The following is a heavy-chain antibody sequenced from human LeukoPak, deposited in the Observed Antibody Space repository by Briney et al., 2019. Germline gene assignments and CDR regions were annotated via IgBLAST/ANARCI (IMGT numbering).Heavy chain of an antibody. CDR2: IYSGGRT. CDR3: AKGGSGTCSGLFDY. D-gene: IGHD1-26*01. J-gene: IGHJ4*02. V-gene: IGHV3-53*01. CDR1: GFTVSSNY. Sequence: GGSLRLSCAASGFTVSSNYMSWVRQAPGKGLEWVSVIYSGGRTYYADSVKGRFSISRDNSKNTLSLQMDSLRAEDTAMYFCAKGGSGTCSGLFDYWGQGTLVTVSS.